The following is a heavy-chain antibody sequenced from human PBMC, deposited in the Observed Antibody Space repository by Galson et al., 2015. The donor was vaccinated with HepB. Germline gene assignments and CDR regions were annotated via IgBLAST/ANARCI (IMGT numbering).Heavy chain of an antibody. J-gene: IGHJ4*02. Sequence: SLRLSCAASGFTFSSYAMHWVRQAPGKGLEWVAVISYDGSNKYYADSVKGRFTISRDNSKNTLYLQMNSLRAEDTAVYYCARGEHQLIAVAGPFDYWGQGTLVTVSS. CDR3: ARGEHQLIAVAGPFDY. CDR2: ISYDGSNK. V-gene: IGHV3-30*04. D-gene: IGHD6-19*01. CDR1: GFTFSSYA.